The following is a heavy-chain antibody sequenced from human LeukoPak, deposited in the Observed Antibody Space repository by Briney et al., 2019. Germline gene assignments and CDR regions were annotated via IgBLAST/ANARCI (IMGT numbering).Heavy chain of an antibody. CDR1: GGTFISYA. J-gene: IGHJ3*02. CDR2: IIPIFGTA. V-gene: IGHV1-69*13. D-gene: IGHD3-22*01. Sequence: ASVKVSCKASGGTFISYAISWVRQAPGQGLEWMGGIIPIFGTANYAQKFQGRVTTTADESTSTAYMELSSLRSEDTAVYYCASGSIDYYDSSGYHAFDIWGQGTMVTVSS. CDR3: ASGSIDYYDSSGYHAFDI.